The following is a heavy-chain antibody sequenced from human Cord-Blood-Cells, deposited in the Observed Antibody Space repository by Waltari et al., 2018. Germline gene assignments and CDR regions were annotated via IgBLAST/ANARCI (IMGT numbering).Heavy chain of an antibody. Sequence: QVQLVQSGAEVKKPGSSVKVSCKAAGVTLSSYAISWVRQAPGQGLEWMGGIIPIFGTANYTQKIQGRVTIAADETTSTTYMELSSLRSEDTAVYYCARDSELGYGYFDLWGRGTLVTVSS. D-gene: IGHD1-26*01. J-gene: IGHJ2*01. CDR3: ARDSELGYGYFDL. V-gene: IGHV1-69*01. CDR1: GVTLSSYA. CDR2: IIPIFGTA.